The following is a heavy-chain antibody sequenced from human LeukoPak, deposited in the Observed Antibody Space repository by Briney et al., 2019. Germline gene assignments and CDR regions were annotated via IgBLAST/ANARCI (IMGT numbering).Heavy chain of an antibody. J-gene: IGHJ4*02. D-gene: IGHD5-18*01. CDR2: INGDASST. Sequence: GGSLRLSCAASGLTLSGYWMHWVRQAPGKGLVWVSRINGDASSTSYADSVKGRFTISGDNAKSTLYLQMNSLRVGDTAVYYCARARGNTYGYFEYWGQGTLVTVSS. CDR1: GLTLSGYW. V-gene: IGHV3-74*01. CDR3: ARARGNTYGYFEY.